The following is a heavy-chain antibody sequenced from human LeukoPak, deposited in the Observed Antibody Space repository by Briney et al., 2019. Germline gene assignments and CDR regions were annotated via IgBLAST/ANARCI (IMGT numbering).Heavy chain of an antibody. CDR2: IYYSGST. D-gene: IGHD3-22*01. J-gene: IGHJ4*02. Sequence: PSETLSLTCAVYGGSFSGYYWSWIRQPPGKGLEWIGSIYYSGSTYYNPSLKSRVTISVDTSKNQFSLKLSSVTAADTAVYYCARPSTYYYDSSGYSFDYWGQGTLVTVSS. CDR3: ARPSTYYYDSSGYSFDY. CDR1: GGSFSGYY. V-gene: IGHV4-34*01.